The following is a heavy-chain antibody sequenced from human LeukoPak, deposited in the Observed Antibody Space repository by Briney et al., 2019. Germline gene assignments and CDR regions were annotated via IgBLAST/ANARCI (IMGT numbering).Heavy chain of an antibody. Sequence: PGGSLRLSCAASGFTFNTYNMNWVRQAPGKGLEWVSSISSSSTYIYYADSVKGRFTISRDNAKNSLYLQMNSLRAEDTAVYYCARELDYYDSSGYCPGYWGQGTLVTVSS. J-gene: IGHJ4*02. CDR1: GFTFNTYN. CDR3: ARELDYYDSSGYCPGY. CDR2: ISSSSTYI. D-gene: IGHD3-22*01. V-gene: IGHV3-21*01.